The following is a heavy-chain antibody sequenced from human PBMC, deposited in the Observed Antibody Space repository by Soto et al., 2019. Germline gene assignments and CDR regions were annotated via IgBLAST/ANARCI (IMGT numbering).Heavy chain of an antibody. J-gene: IGHJ4*02. CDR2: MNPDSGDT. CDR3: ARSRGGTGVHFDF. Sequence: QVQLVQSGAEVKEPGASVKVSCKASGYTFTNYDINWVRQATGQGPEWMGWMNPDSGDTGYVPNFQGRVSMTRSTSISTAYMELSDLGSEDTAVYYCARSRGGTGVHFDFWGQGTQVTVSS. V-gene: IGHV1-8*01. CDR1: GYTFTNYD. D-gene: IGHD7-27*01.